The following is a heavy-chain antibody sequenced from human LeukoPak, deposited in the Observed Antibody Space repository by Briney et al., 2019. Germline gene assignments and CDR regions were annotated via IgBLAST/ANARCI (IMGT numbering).Heavy chain of an antibody. D-gene: IGHD2-8*01. CDR2: INPNSGGT. V-gene: IGHV1-2*02. J-gene: IGHJ4*02. CDR1: GYTFTGPY. CDR3: ARVEYCTKGVCINFDL. Sequence: ASLKVSCKASGYTFTGPYIHWMRQAPGQGLEWMGWINPNSGGTKCAQKFQGRVTVTRDTSTSTVYMELSGLRADDTAAYYCARVEYCTKGVCINFDLWGQGTLVTVSS.